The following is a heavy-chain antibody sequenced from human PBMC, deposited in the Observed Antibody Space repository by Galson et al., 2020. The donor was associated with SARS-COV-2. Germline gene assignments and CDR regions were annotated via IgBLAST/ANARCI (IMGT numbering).Heavy chain of an antibody. CDR3: ASWNRGDAFDI. J-gene: IGHJ3*02. Sequence: TGGSLRLSCAASGFTFSSYAMHWVRQAPGKGLEWVAVISYDGSNKYYADSVKGRFTISRDNSKNTLYLQMNSLRAEDTAVYYCASWNRGDAFDIWGQGTMVTVSS. D-gene: IGHD1-1*01. CDR1: GFTFSSYA. V-gene: IGHV3-30-3*01. CDR2: ISYDGSNK.